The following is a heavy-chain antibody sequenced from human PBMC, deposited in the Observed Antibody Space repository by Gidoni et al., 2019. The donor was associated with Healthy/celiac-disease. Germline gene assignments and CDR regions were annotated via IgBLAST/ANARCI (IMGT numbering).Heavy chain of an antibody. CDR3: ARGGTLRSQSSANFDY. V-gene: IGHV4-34*01. Sequence: QVQLQQWGAGLLKPSETLSLTCAVYGGSFSGYYWSWLRQPPGKGLEWIGEINHSGSTNYNPSLKSRVTISVDTSKNQFSLKLSSVTAADTAAYYCARGGTLRSQSSANFDYWGQGTLVTVSS. CDR1: GGSFSGYY. CDR2: INHSGST. J-gene: IGHJ4*02. D-gene: IGHD3-16*01.